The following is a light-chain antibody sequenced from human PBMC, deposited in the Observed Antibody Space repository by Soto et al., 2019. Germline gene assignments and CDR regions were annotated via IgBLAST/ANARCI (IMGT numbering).Light chain of an antibody. J-gene: IGKJ1*01. CDR2: KAS. CDR3: QHYNIYSEA. Sequence: DIQMTQSPSTLSGSVGDRVTITCRASQTISSWLAWYQQKPGKAPKLLIYKASTLKSGVPSRFSGSGCGTEFILTISSLESEDFGTDYCQHYNIYSEAFGQGYKVELK. CDR1: QTISSW. V-gene: IGKV1-5*03.